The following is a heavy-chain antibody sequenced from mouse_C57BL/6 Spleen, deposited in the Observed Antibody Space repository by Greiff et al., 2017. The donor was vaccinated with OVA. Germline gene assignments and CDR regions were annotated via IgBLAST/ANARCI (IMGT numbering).Heavy chain of an antibody. D-gene: IGHD2-13*01. Sequence: EVQRVESGGGLVKPGGSLKLSCAASGFTFSDYGMHWVRQAPEKGLEWVAYISSGSSTIYYADTVKGRFTISRDNAKNALFLQMTSLRSEDTAMYYCARDGEDYAMDYWGQGTSVTVSS. J-gene: IGHJ4*01. CDR2: ISSGSSTI. V-gene: IGHV5-17*01. CDR3: ARDGEDYAMDY. CDR1: GFTFSDYG.